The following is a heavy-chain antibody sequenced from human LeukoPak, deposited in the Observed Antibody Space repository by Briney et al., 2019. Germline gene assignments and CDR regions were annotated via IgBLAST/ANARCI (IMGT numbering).Heavy chain of an antibody. J-gene: IGHJ4*02. CDR1: GGSNSSYY. Sequence: PSETLSLTCTVSGGSNSSYYWSWIRQPPGKGLEWIGYIYYSGSTNYNPSLKSRVTISVDTSKNQFSLKLSSVTAADTAVHYCARDSSSSKWGFDYWGQGTLVTVSS. V-gene: IGHV4-59*01. D-gene: IGHD6-6*01. CDR3: ARDSSSSKWGFDY. CDR2: IYYSGST.